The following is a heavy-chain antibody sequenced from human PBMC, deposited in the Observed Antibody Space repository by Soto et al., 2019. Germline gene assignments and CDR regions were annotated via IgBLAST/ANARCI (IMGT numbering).Heavy chain of an antibody. V-gene: IGHV5-51*01. D-gene: IGHD1-26*01. J-gene: IGHJ4*02. CDR1: GFSFSKYT. Sequence: GESLKIYCEGSGFSFSKYTAGWVRQMPGKGLEWMGIIYPGDSDTRYSPSFQGQVTISADKSISTAYLQWSSLKASDTAMYYCARRRFFGSSGSYVDYWGQGTLVTVSS. CDR2: IYPGDSDT. CDR3: ARRRFFGSSGSYVDY.